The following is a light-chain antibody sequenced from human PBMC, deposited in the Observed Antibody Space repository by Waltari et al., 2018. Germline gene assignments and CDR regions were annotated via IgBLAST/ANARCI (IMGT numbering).Light chain of an antibody. CDR3: QKYNSAPLT. Sequence: DIQMTQSPSSLSASVGDRVTITCRASQSISSYLNWYQQKPGKAPKLLIYAASSLQSGVPSRFSGSGSGTDFTLTINSLQPEDVATYYCQKYNSAPLTFGGGTKVEIK. V-gene: IGKV1-39*01. CDR2: AAS. J-gene: IGKJ4*01. CDR1: QSISSY.